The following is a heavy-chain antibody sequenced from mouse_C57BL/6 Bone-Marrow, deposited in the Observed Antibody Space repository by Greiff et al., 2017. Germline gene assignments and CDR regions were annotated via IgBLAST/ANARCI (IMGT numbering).Heavy chain of an antibody. Sequence: EVKLMESGGGLVQPGGSLKLSCAASGFTFSDYGMAWVRQAPRKGPEWVAFISNLAYSIYYADTVTGRFTISRENAKNPLYQEMSSLRSEDTAMYYWARRGQLRPLYYAMDYWGQGTSVTVSS. D-gene: IGHD3-2*02. V-gene: IGHV5-15*01. CDR3: ARRGQLRPLYYAMDY. CDR2: ISNLAYSI. J-gene: IGHJ4*01. CDR1: GFTFSDYG.